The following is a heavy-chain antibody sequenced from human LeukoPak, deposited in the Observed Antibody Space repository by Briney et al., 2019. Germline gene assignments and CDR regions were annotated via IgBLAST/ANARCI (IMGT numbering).Heavy chain of an antibody. J-gene: IGHJ4*02. V-gene: IGHV1-69*04. CDR1: GGTFSSYT. CDR3: ARDSGGMSDY. Sequence: VASVKVSCKASGGTFSSYTIRGVRQAPGQGLEWMGRIIPIFGIANYAQKFQGRVTITADKSTSTAYMELSSLRSEDTAVYYCARDSGGMSDYWGQGTLVTVSS. CDR2: IIPIFGIA. D-gene: IGHD4-23*01.